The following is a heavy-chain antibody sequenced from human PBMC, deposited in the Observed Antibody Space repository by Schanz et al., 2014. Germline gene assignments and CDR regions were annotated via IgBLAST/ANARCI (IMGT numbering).Heavy chain of an antibody. CDR1: GFTFENYA. CDR3: ARGGFGEVSYFDY. CDR2: ISGTGGDDT. Sequence: EVQLVESGGGVVRPGGSLRLSCAASGFTFENYALTWVRQAPGKGLLWVSSISGTGGDDTYYADSVKGRFTISRDNSKNTLYLQMNSLRPEDTAVYYCARGGFGEVSYFDYWGQGTLVTVSS. J-gene: IGHJ4*02. V-gene: IGHV3-23*04. D-gene: IGHD3-10*01.